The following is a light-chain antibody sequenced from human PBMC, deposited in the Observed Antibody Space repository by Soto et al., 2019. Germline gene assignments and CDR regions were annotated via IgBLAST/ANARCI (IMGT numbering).Light chain of an antibody. CDR3: CSSGGSPTYV. CDR2: EVN. CDR1: SSNVGSYKL. J-gene: IGLJ1*01. V-gene: IGLV2-23*02. Sequence: QSALTQPASVSGSPGQSITISCTGTSSNVGSYKLVSWYQQHPGKAPKLMIFEVNKRPSGVSNRFSCSNSGNTASLTISRLKDEDEADYYCCSSGGSPTYVFGTGTKLTVL.